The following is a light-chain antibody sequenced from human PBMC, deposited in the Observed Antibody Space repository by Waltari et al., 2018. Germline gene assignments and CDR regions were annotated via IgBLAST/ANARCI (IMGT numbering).Light chain of an antibody. J-gene: IGKJ1*01. V-gene: IGKV3-20*01. CDR3: QHYVRLPAT. Sequence: EIVLTQSPGTLSLSPGERATLSCRASQSVSRALAWYQQKPGQAPRLLIYGASSRATGISDRFSGSGSGTDCSLTISRLEPEDFAVYYCQHYVRLPATFGQGTKVEIK. CDR1: QSVSRA. CDR2: GAS.